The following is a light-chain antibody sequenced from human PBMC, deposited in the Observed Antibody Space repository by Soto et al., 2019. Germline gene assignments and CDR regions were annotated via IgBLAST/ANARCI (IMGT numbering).Light chain of an antibody. Sequence: QSALTQPASVSGSPGQSITISCTGTSSDVGGYDYVSWYQLHPGKAPKLMVFEVNNRPSGVSYRFSGSKSGNTASLTISGLQAEDEADYFCSSYSISTAYLFGTGTRSPS. CDR1: SSDVGGYDY. J-gene: IGLJ1*01. CDR2: EVN. CDR3: SSYSISTAYL. V-gene: IGLV2-14*01.